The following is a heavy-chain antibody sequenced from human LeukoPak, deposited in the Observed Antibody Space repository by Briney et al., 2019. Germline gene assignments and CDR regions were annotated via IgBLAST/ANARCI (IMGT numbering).Heavy chain of an antibody. CDR1: GYTFTSYG. Sequence: ASVTVSYKASGYTFTSYGISWVRQAPGHGLEWMGWISAYNGNTNYAQKLQGRVTMTKDTSTSTAYMELRSLRSDDTAVYYCARVRGYSGNYRGDNWFDPWGQGTLVTVSS. D-gene: IGHD1-26*01. J-gene: IGHJ5*02. V-gene: IGHV1-18*01. CDR2: ISAYNGNT. CDR3: ARVRGYSGNYRGDNWFDP.